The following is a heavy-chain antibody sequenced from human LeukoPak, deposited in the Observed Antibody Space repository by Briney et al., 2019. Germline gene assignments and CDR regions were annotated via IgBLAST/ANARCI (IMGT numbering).Heavy chain of an antibody. V-gene: IGHV3-7*03. Sequence: PGGSLRLSCEAYGFTFSDDWMNWARQAPGKGLECVANINQFGSVRYYMDSVKGRFTISRDNSKNSLSLQMNSLRADDTAVYFCARGLRWPDFGGQGTLVTVSS. CDR1: GFTFSDDW. D-gene: IGHD4-23*01. J-gene: IGHJ4*02. CDR3: ARGLRWPDF. CDR2: INQFGSVR.